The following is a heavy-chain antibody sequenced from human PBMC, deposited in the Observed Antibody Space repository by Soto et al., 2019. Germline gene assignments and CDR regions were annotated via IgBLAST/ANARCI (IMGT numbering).Heavy chain of an antibody. D-gene: IGHD3-22*01. J-gene: IGHJ4*02. CDR2: INHSGST. V-gene: IGHV4-34*01. Sequence: KTSETLSLTCAVDGGSFSGYYWSWIRQPPGKGLEWIGEINHSGSTNYNPSLKSRVTISVDTSKNQFSLKLSSVTAADTAVYYCARVSRYYYDSSGYYYFDYWGQGTLVTV. CDR1: GGSFSGYY. CDR3: ARVSRYYYDSSGYYYFDY.